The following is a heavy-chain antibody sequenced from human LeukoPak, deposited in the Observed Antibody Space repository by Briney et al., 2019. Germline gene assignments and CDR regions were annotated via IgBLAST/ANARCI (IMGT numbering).Heavy chain of an antibody. Sequence: RRSLRLSCAPSGFILTRLGMHWVRHAPSEGLGWVAFIRYDGGETFSADFVNGRFTISRDNSKNTLSLQLNNLRPEDTALYYCAKDGDNCIDYWGPGTLVTVSS. CDR1: GFILTRLG. V-gene: IGHV3-30*02. D-gene: IGHD7-27*01. CDR3: AKDGDNCIDY. J-gene: IGHJ4*02. CDR2: IRYDGGET.